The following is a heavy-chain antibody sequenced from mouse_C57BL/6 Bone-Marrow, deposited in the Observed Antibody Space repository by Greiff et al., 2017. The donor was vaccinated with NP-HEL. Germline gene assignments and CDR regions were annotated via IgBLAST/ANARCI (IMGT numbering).Heavy chain of an antibody. J-gene: IGHJ2*01. CDR3: TRDGNYPDY. CDR1: GYTFTSYW. CDR2: IYPGNSDT. D-gene: IGHD2-1*01. Sequence: VQLKESGTVLARPGASVKMSCKTSGYTFTSYWMHWVKQRPGQGLEWIGAIYPGNSDTSYNQKFKGKANMTAVTSASTAYMELSSLTNEDSAVYYCTRDGNYPDYWGQGTTLTVAS. V-gene: IGHV1-5*01.